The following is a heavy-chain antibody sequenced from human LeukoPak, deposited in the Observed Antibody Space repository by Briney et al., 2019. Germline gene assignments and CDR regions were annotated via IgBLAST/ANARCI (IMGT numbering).Heavy chain of an antibody. CDR3: ARGTRSARPDHLGY. D-gene: IGHD6-6*01. CDR2: ISSSSSTI. V-gene: IGHV3-48*01. J-gene: IGHJ4*02. CDR1: GFTFSSYS. Sequence: QPGRSLRLSCAASGFTFSSYSMNWVRQAPGKGLEWVSYISSSSSTIYYADSVKGRFTISRDNAKNSLYLQMNSLRAEDTAVYYCARGTRSARPDHLGYWGQGTLVTVSS.